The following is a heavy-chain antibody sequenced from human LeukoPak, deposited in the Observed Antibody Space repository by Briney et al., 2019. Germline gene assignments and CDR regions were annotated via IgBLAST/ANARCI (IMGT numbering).Heavy chain of an antibody. CDR1: GFTFSSYA. CDR2: ISYDGSNK. D-gene: IGHD3-22*01. CDR3: ARGPPLPPYYYDSSGYYPY. V-gene: IGHV3-30-3*01. Sequence: PGRSLRLSCAASGFTFSSYAMHWVRQAPGKGLEWVAVISYDGSNKYYADSVKGRFTISRDNSKNTLYLQMNSLRAEDTAVYYCARGPPLPPYYYDSSGYYPYWGQGTLVTVSS. J-gene: IGHJ4*02.